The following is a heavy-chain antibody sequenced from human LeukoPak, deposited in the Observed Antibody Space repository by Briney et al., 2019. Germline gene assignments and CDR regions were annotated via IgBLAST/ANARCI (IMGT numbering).Heavy chain of an antibody. D-gene: IGHD6-19*01. Sequence: PSETLSLICAVYSGSFSGYYWSWIRQPPGKGLEWIGEINHSGSTNYNPSLKSRVTISVDTSKNQFSLKLSSVTAADTAVYYCARDRGSRDAFDIWGEATMVTVSS. CDR3: ARDRGSRDAFDI. V-gene: IGHV4-34*01. CDR2: INHSGST. CDR1: SGSFSGYY. J-gene: IGHJ3*02.